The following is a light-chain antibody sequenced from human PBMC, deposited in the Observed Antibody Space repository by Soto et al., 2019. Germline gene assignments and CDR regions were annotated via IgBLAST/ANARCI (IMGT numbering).Light chain of an antibody. CDR1: SSDVGGYNY. J-gene: IGLJ2*01. V-gene: IGLV2-8*01. Sequence: QSALTQPPSASGSPGQSVTISCTGTSSDVGGYNYVSWYQQHPGKAPKLMIYEVTKRPSGVPDRFSGSKSGNTASLTVSGLLAEDEADYYCCSYAGTYTPLFGGGTKLTVL. CDR3: CSYAGTYTPL. CDR2: EVT.